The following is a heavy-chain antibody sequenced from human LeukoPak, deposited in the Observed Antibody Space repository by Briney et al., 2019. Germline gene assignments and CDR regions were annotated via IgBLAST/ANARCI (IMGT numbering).Heavy chain of an antibody. CDR1: GFTFSDYY. CDR3: ARDHEYYDILTGYPDY. Sequence: GGSLRLSCAASGFTFSDYYMSWIRQAPGKGLEWVSYISSSGSTIYYADSVKGRFTISRDNAKNSLYLQMNSLRAEDTAVYYCARDHEYYDILTGYPDYWGQGTLVTVSS. V-gene: IGHV3-11*01. D-gene: IGHD3-9*01. J-gene: IGHJ4*02. CDR2: ISSSGSTI.